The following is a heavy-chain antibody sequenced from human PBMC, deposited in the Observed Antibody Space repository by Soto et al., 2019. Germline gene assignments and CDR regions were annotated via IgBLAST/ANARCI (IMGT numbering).Heavy chain of an antibody. Sequence: EVQLVESGGGLVQPGGSLRLSCAASGFTFSSYWMSWVRQAPGKGLDWVANIKEDGSETYYVDSVKGRFTISRDNAKNSLYLQMNSLRAEDTAVYYCEREQWLALWCQGTLVTVSS. V-gene: IGHV3-7*05. CDR3: EREQWLAL. D-gene: IGHD6-19*01. J-gene: IGHJ4*02. CDR1: GFTFSSYW. CDR2: IKEDGSET.